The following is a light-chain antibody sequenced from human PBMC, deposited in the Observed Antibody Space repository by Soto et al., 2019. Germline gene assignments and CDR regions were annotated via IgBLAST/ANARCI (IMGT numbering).Light chain of an antibody. CDR1: QSVSSW. CDR2: KAS. J-gene: IGKJ1*01. V-gene: IGKV1-5*03. CDR3: QHYKTYWT. Sequence: DIHMTQYPSTLSASVGDRVTITCRASQSVSSWLAWFQQNPGKAPKLLIYKASNLQSGVSARFSGGGSGTEFTLTISSLQPDDFATYYCQHYKTYWTFGPGTKVDIK.